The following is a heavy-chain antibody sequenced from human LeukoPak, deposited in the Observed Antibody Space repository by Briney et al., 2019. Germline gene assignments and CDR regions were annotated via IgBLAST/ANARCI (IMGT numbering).Heavy chain of an antibody. CDR3: AKDRYGYYGSGSHWDY. V-gene: IGHV3-23*01. CDR1: GFTFSSYA. CDR2: ISGSGGST. Sequence: GGSLRLSCAASGFTFSSYAMSWVRQAPGKGLEWVSAISGSGGSTYYADSVKGRFTISRDNSKNTLYLQMNSLRAEDTAVYYCAKDRYGYYGSGSHWDYWGQGTLVTVSS. D-gene: IGHD3-10*01. J-gene: IGHJ4*02.